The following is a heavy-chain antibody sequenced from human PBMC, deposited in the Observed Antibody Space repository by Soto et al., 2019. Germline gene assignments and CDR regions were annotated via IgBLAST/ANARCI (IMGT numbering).Heavy chain of an antibody. CDR2: IYYSGST. CDR3: ARGRIQLWYQFDY. Sequence: SETLSLTCTVSGGSISSYYWSWLRQPPGKGLEWIGYIYYSGSTNYNPSLKSRVTISVDTSKNQFSLKLSSVTAADTAVYYCARGRIQLWYQFDYWGQGTLVTVSS. CDR1: GGSISSYY. D-gene: IGHD5-18*01. J-gene: IGHJ4*02. V-gene: IGHV4-59*01.